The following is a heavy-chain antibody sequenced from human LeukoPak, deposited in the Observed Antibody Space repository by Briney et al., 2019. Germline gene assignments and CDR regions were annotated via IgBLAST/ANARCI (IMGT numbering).Heavy chain of an antibody. CDR2: IYYSGST. D-gene: IGHD6-13*01. J-gene: IGHJ4*02. Sequence: SETLSLTCTVSGGSISSYYWSWIRQPPGKGLEWIGYIYYSGSTNYNPSLKSRVTISVDTSKTQFSLKLSSVTAADTAVYYCARLEQQLVQGAYYFDYWGQGTLVTVSS. CDR3: ARLEQQLVQGAYYFDY. V-gene: IGHV4-59*08. CDR1: GGSISSYY.